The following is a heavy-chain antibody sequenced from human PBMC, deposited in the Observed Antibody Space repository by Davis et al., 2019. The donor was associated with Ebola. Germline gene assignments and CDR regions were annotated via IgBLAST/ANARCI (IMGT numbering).Heavy chain of an antibody. D-gene: IGHD5-12*01. CDR2: IFPRDSDI. Sequence: PGGSLRLSCKGSGYEFTSHWIAWVRLMPGKGLEWMGIIFPRDSDIRYSPSFQGQVTISADMFSNAAYLQWDSLKASDNAIYYCARGEDNSGWTNGWWFDSWGQGTRVTVSS. CDR1: GYEFTSHW. V-gene: IGHV5-51*01. J-gene: IGHJ5*01. CDR3: ARGEDNSGWTNGWWFDS.